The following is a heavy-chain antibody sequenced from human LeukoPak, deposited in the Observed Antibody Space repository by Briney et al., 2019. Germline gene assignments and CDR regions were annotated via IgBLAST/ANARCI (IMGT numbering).Heavy chain of an antibody. CDR2: IYASGNT. CDR1: GGSISSYY. V-gene: IGHV4-4*07. D-gene: IGHD6-6*01. J-gene: IGHJ4*02. Sequence: KPSETLSLTCTVSGGSISSYYWSWVRQPAGKGLEWIGRIYASGNTNYNPSLKGRVTMTVDTSKNQFSLNLSSVTAADTAVYYCARDLLYSSSSDGQGYWGQGTLVTVSS. CDR3: ARDLLYSSSSDGQGY.